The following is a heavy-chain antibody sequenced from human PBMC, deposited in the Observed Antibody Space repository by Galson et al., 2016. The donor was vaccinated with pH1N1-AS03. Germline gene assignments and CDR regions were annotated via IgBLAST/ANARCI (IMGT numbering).Heavy chain of an antibody. CDR2: MTSDMRTI. D-gene: IGHD1-26*01. CDR3: ARDLGWEILF. Sequence: SLRLSCAASGFNFNVYSMNWVRQAPGKGLEWISYMTSDMRTIKYADSVKGRFTISRDNARNSLFLQMNNLRAENTAVYYCARDLGWEILFWGQGTLVIVSS. J-gene: IGHJ4*02. V-gene: IGHV3-48*01. CDR1: GFNFNVYS.